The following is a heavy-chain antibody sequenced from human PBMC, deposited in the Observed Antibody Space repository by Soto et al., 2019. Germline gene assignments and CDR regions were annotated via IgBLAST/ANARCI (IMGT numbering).Heavy chain of an antibody. CDR2: IWYDGSNK. CDR3: ANSIS. J-gene: IGHJ4*02. V-gene: IGHV3-33*03. CDR1: GFPFSSYG. Sequence: VGSLRLSCAASGFPFSSYGMHWVRQAPGKGLDWVGVIWYDGSNKDYAESVNGRFTISRDNSKNMLYLQMNSLRADDTAVYYCANSISWGQGTLVTVSS.